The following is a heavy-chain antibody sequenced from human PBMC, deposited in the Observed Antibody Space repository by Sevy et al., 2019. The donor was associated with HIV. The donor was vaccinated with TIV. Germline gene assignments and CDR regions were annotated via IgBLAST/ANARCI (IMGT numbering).Heavy chain of an antibody. D-gene: IGHD6-13*01. CDR3: ARHILSSSWYNPNYCYGMDV. Sequence: SETRSLTCTVSGGSISSSTYYWGWIRQPPGKGLEWIGNIYYSGTSYYSPSLKSRVTISVDTSKNQFSLKLSSVTAADTAVYYCARHILSSSWYNPNYCYGMDVWGQGTTVTVSS. J-gene: IGHJ6*02. CDR1: GGSISSSTYY. CDR2: IYYSGTS. V-gene: IGHV4-39*01.